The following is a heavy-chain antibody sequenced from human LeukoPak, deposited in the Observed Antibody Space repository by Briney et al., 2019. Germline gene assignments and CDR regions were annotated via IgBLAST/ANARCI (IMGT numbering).Heavy chain of an antibody. D-gene: IGHD2-2*01. J-gene: IGHJ4*02. CDR3: ARARYGSTSCPYYFDY. Sequence: SETLSLTCTVSGGSITSNYWTWMRQPPGKGLELIGFFYYSGSTNYNPSLKSRVTISLDTSKNQCSLKLTSVTAADTAVYYCARARYGSTSCPYYFDYWGQGTLVTVSS. CDR1: GGSITSNY. CDR2: FYYSGST. V-gene: IGHV4-59*01.